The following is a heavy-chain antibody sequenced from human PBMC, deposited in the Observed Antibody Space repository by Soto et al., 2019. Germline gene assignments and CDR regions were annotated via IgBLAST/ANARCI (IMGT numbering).Heavy chain of an antibody. D-gene: IGHD5-12*01. CDR3: ARDSGPHGMDV. Sequence: SETLSLTCTVSGGSISSSSYYWGWIRQPPGKGLEWIGSIYYSGSTYYNPSLKSRVTISVDTSKNQFSLKLSSVTAADTAVYYCARDSGPHGMDVWGQGTTVTVSS. CDR1: GGSISSSSYY. J-gene: IGHJ6*02. CDR2: IYYSGST. V-gene: IGHV4-39*07.